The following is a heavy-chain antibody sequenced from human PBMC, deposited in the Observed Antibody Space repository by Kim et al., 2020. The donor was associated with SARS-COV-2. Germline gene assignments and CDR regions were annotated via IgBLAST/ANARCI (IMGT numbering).Heavy chain of an antibody. V-gene: IGHV3-33*01. Sequence: ANAVNGRFITSRDQSTNTLCLQMNSMRAEDTAIYYCARDIGTSNKYFDSWGQGTLVTVSS. J-gene: IGHJ4*02. CDR3: ARDIGTSNKYFDS. D-gene: IGHD1-26*01.